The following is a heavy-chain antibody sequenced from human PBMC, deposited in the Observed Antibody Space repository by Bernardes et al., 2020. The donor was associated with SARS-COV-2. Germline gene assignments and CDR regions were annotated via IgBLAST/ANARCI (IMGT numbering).Heavy chain of an antibody. V-gene: IGHV4-59*08. Sequence: LTCTVSGGSISSYYWSWIRQPPGKGLEWIGYIYYSGSTNYNPSLKSRVTISVDTSKNQFSLKLSSVTAADTAVYYCARGIAAAGIGIMGLDYWGQGTLVTVSS. CDR1: GGSISSYY. J-gene: IGHJ4*02. D-gene: IGHD6-13*01. CDR2: IYYSGST. CDR3: ARGIAAAGIGIMGLDY.